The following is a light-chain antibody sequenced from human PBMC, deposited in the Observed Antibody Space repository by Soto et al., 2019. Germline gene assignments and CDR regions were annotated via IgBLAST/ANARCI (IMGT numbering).Light chain of an antibody. CDR2: GNS. J-gene: IGLJ3*02. CDR1: SINIGAGYN. Sequence: QAVVTQPPSVSGAPGQRVTISCTGSSINIGAGYNVHWYQQLPGTAPKLLIYGNSNRPSGVPDRFSGSKSGTSASLAITGLQAEDEADYYCQSYDSSLSGWVFGGGTKLTVL. V-gene: IGLV1-40*01. CDR3: QSYDSSLSGWV.